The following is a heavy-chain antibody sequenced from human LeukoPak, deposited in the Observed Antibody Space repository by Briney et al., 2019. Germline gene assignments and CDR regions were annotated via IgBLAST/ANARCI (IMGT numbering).Heavy chain of an antibody. CDR2: INAGNGNT. CDR1: GYTFTSYA. D-gene: IGHD3-22*01. CDR3: ARDGNFMNYYDSSGYPEEYYYYYYMDV. V-gene: IGHV1-3*03. J-gene: IGHJ6*03. Sequence: ASVKVSCKASGYTFTSYAMHWVRQAPGQRLEWMEWINAGNGNTKYSQEFQGRVTITRDTSASTAYMELSSLRSEDMAVYYCARDGNFMNYYDSSGYPEEYYYYYYMDVWGKGTTVTVSS.